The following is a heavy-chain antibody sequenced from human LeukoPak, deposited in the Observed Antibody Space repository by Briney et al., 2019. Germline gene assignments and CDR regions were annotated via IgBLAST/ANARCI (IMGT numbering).Heavy chain of an antibody. D-gene: IGHD4-17*01. J-gene: IGHJ4*02. CDR1: GFTFSSYA. CDR2: ISYDGSKE. Sequence: GGSLRLSCAASGFTFSSYAVHWVRQAPGKGLEWVAVISYDGSKEYYADSVKGRFTISRDNSKNTLYLQMNSLRAEDTAVYYCARDPTYYGVNSFDFWGQGTLVTVSS. CDR3: ARDPTYYGVNSFDF. V-gene: IGHV3-30-3*01.